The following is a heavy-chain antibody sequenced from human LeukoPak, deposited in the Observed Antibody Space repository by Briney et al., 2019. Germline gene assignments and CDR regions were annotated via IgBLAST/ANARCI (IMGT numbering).Heavy chain of an antibody. Sequence: PSETLSLTCTVSGRSMSSYYWNWIRQPPGKGLEWIGHIHYNGNTNYNPSLKSGVTISVDTSKNQFSLKLSSVTAADTAVYYCARGYSSGWYRGWFDPWGQGTLVIVSP. CDR1: GRSMSSYY. CDR3: ARGYSSGWYRGWFDP. V-gene: IGHV4-59*01. CDR2: IHYNGNT. J-gene: IGHJ5*02. D-gene: IGHD6-19*01.